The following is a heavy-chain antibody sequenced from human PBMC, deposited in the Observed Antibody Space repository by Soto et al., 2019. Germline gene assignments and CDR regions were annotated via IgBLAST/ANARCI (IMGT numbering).Heavy chain of an antibody. CDR2: ISSYNGNT. Sequence: SVKVSCKASGSTFTSYGIDWVRQAPGQGLEWMGWISSYNGNTNYAQKLQGRVTMTTDPSTSTAYMELRSLRSDDTAVYYCSRDPTYDILTGHNWFDPWGQATLVTVSS. J-gene: IGHJ5*02. CDR3: SRDPTYDILTGHNWFDP. V-gene: IGHV1-18*04. CDR1: GSTFTSYG. D-gene: IGHD3-9*01.